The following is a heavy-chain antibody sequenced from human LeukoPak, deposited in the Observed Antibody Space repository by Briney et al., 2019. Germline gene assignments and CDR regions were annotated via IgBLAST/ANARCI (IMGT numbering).Heavy chain of an antibody. CDR2: IYYSGST. CDR1: GGSISSSSYY. CDR3: ARRNREYYDFWSGYSDYFGY. D-gene: IGHD3-3*01. V-gene: IGHV4-39*01. Sequence: SETLSLTCAVSGGSISSSSYYWGWIRQPPGKGLEWIGSIYYSGSTYYNPSLKSRVTISVDTSKNQFSLKLSSVTAADTAVYYCARRNREYYDFWSGYSDYFGYWGQGTLVTVSS. J-gene: IGHJ4*02.